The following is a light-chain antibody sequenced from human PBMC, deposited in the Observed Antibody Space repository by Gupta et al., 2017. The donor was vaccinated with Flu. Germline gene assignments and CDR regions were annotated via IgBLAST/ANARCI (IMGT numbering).Light chain of an antibody. V-gene: IGKV3-15*01. Sequence: SSNVGWYHQRPGQAPRRLIYRAFTRASDIPARISGSGSGTDFTLTISSLQSEDSAVYYCMHNNSWPRTFGQGTKVEIK. CDR1: SSN. J-gene: IGKJ1*01. CDR2: RAF. CDR3: MHNNSWPRT.